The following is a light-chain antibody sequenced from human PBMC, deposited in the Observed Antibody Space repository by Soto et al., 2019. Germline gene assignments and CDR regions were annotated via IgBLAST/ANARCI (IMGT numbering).Light chain of an antibody. CDR3: QQYDKWRRT. CDR2: GAS. Sequence: VMMQSPATLAVSPGEGATLSCRASHSVDSNLAWCGRKPDQAPMQLSFGASTRATSIPTRFRGSGSGTEVTVTINSLQSEDFGLYFYQQYDKWRRTFGGVTKVYI. V-gene: IGKV3D-15*01. CDR1: HSVDSN. J-gene: IGKJ4*01.